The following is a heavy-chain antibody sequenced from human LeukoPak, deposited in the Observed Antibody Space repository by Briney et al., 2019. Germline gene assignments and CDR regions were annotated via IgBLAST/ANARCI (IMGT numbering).Heavy chain of an antibody. Sequence: GGSLRLSCAASGFTVSSNYMSWVRQAPGKGLEWVSVIYSGGTTYYADSVKGRFTISRDNAKHSLYLQMNSLRAEDTSVYYCARDLDDAAAGPLWGQGTLVTVSS. CDR2: IYSGGTT. CDR3: ARDLDDAAAGPL. D-gene: IGHD6-13*01. V-gene: IGHV3-66*01. J-gene: IGHJ4*02. CDR1: GFTVSSNY.